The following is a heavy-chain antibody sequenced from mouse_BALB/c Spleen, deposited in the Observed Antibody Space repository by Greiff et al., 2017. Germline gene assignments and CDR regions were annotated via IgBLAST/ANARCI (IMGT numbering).Heavy chain of an antibody. V-gene: IGHV1-7*01. J-gene: IGHJ2*01. CDR1: GYTFTRYW. D-gene: IGHD1-1*01. Sequence: QVQLQQSGAELAKPGASVKMSCKASGYTFTRYWMHWVKQRPGQGLEWIGYINPSTGYTEYNQKFKDKATLTADKSSSTAYTQLSSLTSEDSAVYYCAREVATDYWGQGTTLTVSS. CDR2: INPSTGYT. CDR3: AREVATDY.